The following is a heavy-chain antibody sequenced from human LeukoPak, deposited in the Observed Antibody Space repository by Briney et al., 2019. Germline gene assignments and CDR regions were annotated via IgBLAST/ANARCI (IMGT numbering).Heavy chain of an antibody. CDR1: GFTFSRHG. V-gene: IGHV3-30*02. D-gene: IGHD1-26*01. CDR3: ARLYSGSYPPGY. J-gene: IGHJ4*02. Sequence: GGSLRLSCAASGFTFSRHGMHWVRQAPGKGLEWVAFIRHDGSEKYYADSVKGRFTISRDNAKNSLYLQMNSLRAEDTAVYYCARLYSGSYPPGYWGQGTLVTVSS. CDR2: IRHDGSEK.